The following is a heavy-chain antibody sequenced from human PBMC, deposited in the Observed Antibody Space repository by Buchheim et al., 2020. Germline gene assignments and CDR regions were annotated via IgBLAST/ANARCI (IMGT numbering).Heavy chain of an antibody. V-gene: IGHV3-30-3*01. D-gene: IGHD2-2*01. Sequence: QVQLVESGGGVVQPGRSLRLSCAASGFTFSSYAMHWVRQAPGKGLEWVAVISYDGSNKYYADSVKGRFTISRDNSKNTLYLQMNRLRAEDTAVYYCARSPVVINYYFDYWGQGTL. J-gene: IGHJ4*02. CDR2: ISYDGSNK. CDR3: ARSPVVINYYFDY. CDR1: GFTFSSYA.